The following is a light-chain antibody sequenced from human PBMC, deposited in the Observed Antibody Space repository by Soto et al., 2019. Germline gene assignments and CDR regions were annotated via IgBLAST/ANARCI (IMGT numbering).Light chain of an antibody. J-gene: IGKJ2*02. Sequence: EIVLTQSPGTLSLSPGERATLSCRASQSVRSNFLAWYQHKPGQAPKLLISGASSRATGIPDRFSGSRSGTDFTLTISRLEPEDFALYSCQQYGSSPGTFGQGTKLEIK. V-gene: IGKV3-20*01. CDR2: GAS. CDR1: QSVRSNF. CDR3: QQYGSSPGT.